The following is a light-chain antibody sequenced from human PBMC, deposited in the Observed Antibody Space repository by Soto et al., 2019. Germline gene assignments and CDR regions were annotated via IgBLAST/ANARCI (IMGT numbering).Light chain of an antibody. J-gene: IGKJ5*01. CDR2: DAS. Sequence: EIVMTQSPATLSVSPGERATLSCRASQSVSSNLAWYQQKPGQAPRLLIYDASTRATGLPARFSGSGSGTGFTLTVSSLQSEDFAVYYCQQYKNWPLITFGQGTRLEIK. V-gene: IGKV3-15*01. CDR3: QQYKNWPLIT. CDR1: QSVSSN.